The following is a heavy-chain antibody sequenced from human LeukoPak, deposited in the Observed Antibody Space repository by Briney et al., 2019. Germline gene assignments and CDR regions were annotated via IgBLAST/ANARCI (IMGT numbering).Heavy chain of an antibody. D-gene: IGHD1-26*01. CDR3: ARDAEWELHAATSDY. J-gene: IGHJ4*02. CDR2: ISAYNGNT. V-gene: IGHV1-18*01. CDR1: GYTFTSYG. Sequence: ASVKVSCKASGYTFTSYGISWVRQAPGQGLEWMGWISAYNGNTNYAQKLQGRVTMTTDTSTSTAYMELRSLRSDDTALYYCARDAEWELHAATSDYWGQGTLVTVSS.